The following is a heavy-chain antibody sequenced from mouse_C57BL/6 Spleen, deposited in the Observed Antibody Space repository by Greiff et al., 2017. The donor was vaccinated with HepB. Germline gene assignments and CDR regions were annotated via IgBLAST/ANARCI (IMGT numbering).Heavy chain of an antibody. Sequence: VQLQQSGPELVKPGASVKISCKASGYTFTDYYINWVKQRPGQGLEWIGWIFPGSGSTYYNEKFKGKATLTVDKSSSTAYMLLSSLTSEDSAVYFCARRGTPYYGSSPWYFDVWGTGTTVTVSS. CDR2: IFPGSGST. D-gene: IGHD1-1*01. CDR1: GYTFTDYY. V-gene: IGHV1-75*01. CDR3: ARRGTPYYGSSPWYFDV. J-gene: IGHJ1*03.